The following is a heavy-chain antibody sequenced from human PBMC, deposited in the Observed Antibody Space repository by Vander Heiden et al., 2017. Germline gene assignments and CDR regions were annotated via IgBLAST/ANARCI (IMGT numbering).Heavy chain of an antibody. V-gene: IGHV1-2*06. Sequence: QVQLVQSGAEVKKPGASVKVSCKASGYTFTDYYIHWVRQAPGQGLEWIGRIYPNSGATRYAQKFQGRVTVTRDTSINTAYMELNRLKSDDTAVYYCARDWSGVPEYSYGPDYWGQGTLVAVSS. CDR1: GYTFTDYY. CDR3: ARDWSGVPEYSYGPDY. J-gene: IGHJ4*02. D-gene: IGHD5-18*01. CDR2: IYPNSGAT.